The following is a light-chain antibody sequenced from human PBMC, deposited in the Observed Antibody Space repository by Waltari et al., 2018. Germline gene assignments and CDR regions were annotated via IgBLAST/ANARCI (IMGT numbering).Light chain of an antibody. V-gene: IGKV1-6*01. CDR3: LQDYSYPRT. Sequence: AIQMTQSPSSLSASVGDRVTIICRASQGIRNDLGWYQQKPGDAPKLLIYTASTLQSGVPSRFSGSGSGTDFTLTITSLQPEDFATYFCLQDYSYPRTFGQGTKVEIK. J-gene: IGKJ1*01. CDR1: QGIRND. CDR2: TAS.